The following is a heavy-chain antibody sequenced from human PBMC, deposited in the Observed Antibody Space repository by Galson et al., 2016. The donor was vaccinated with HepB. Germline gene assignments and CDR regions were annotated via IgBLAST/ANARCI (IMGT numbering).Heavy chain of an antibody. V-gene: IGHV3-30*18. J-gene: IGHJ4*02. CDR3: AKNDILTGYSAFDY. CDR1: GFAFSNYA. CDR2: VSYDGRNK. Sequence: SLRLSCAASGFAFSNYAMHWVRQAPGKGLEWVAVVSYDGRNKYYADSVKARFTISRDNSKNTVYLQMNRLRVEDTAVYYCAKNDILTGYSAFDYWGQVTLVTVSS. D-gene: IGHD3-9*01.